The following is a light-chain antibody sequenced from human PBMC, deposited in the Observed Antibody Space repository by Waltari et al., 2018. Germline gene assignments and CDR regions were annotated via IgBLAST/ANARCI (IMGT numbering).Light chain of an antibody. J-gene: IGKJ1*01. Sequence: DIQMTQSPSSLSASVGDGVTITCRASQSISHYLNWYQQKPQKAPKLLMFGASSLQSGVPSRFSGSGSGTDFTLTINNLQPEDFATYYCQQSYSSPWTFGQGTRVEIK. CDR2: GAS. CDR3: QQSYSSPWT. V-gene: IGKV1-39*01. CDR1: QSISHY.